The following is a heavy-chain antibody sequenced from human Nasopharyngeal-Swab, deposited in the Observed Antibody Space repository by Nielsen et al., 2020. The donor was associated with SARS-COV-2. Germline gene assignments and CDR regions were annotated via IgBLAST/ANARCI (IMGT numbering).Heavy chain of an antibody. Sequence: GESLKISCKGSGYSFTSYWIGWVRQMPGKGLEWMGIIYPGDSDTRYSPSFQGQVTISADKSISTAYLQWSSLKASDTAMYYCARQGYGDYVLPWFDPWGQGTLVTVSS. V-gene: IGHV5-51*01. CDR1: GYSFTSYW. CDR3: ARQGYGDYVLPWFDP. J-gene: IGHJ5*02. CDR2: IYPGDSDT. D-gene: IGHD4-17*01.